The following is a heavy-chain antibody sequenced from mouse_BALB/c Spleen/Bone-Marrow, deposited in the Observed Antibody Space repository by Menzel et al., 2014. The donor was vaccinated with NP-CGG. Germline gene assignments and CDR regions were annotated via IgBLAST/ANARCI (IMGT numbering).Heavy chain of an antibody. V-gene: IGHV1-37*01. J-gene: IGHJ4*01. Sequence: EVQLVESGPELVKPGASVKISCKASGYSFTGYFMNWVKQSHGKSLEWIGRINPYNGDTFYNQKFKGKATLTVDKSSSTAHMELLSVTCEDAAVYYGGSRGNYDEGRYWGQGTSVTVSS. CDR2: INPYNGDT. CDR3: GSRGNYDEGRY. D-gene: IGHD2-1*01. CDR1: GYSFTGYF.